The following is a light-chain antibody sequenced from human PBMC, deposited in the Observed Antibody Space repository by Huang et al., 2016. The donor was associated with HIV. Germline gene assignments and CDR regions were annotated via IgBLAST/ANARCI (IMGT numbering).Light chain of an antibody. J-gene: IGKJ5*01. Sequence: DVVMTQSPLSLPVTLGQPASISCRSSQSLVHSDGNTYLNWFQQRRGQSPRRLIYKVSNRDAGVPDRFSGSGSGTDFTLKISRVEAEDVGVYYCMQGTHWPPITFGQGTRLEIK. CDR1: QSLVHSDGNTY. V-gene: IGKV2-30*02. CDR3: MQGTHWPPIT. CDR2: KVS.